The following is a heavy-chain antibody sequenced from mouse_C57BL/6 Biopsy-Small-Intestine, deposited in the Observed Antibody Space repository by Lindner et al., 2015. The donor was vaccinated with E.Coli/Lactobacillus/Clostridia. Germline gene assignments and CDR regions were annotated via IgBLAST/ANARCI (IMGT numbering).Heavy chain of an antibody. CDR1: GYTFTDYE. V-gene: IGHV1-15*01. Sequence: VQLQESGAELVRPGASVKLSCKASGYTFTDYEVNWVKQTPEHGLEWIGLIHPETGGTAYNQRFKNKATVTADKSSSTAYMELRSLTSEDSAVYYCTRRVLEGFAYWGQGDSGHCLC. CDR2: IHPETGGT. CDR3: TRRVLEGFAY. J-gene: IGHJ3*01.